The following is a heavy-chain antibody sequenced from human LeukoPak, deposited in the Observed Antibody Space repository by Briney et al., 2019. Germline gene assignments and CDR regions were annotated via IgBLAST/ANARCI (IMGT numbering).Heavy chain of an antibody. CDR2: ISSDGSNK. J-gene: IGHJ4*02. CDR1: GFIFNNYD. D-gene: IGHD3-10*01. CDR3: AKALRTSMVRGVITPGGVDY. V-gene: IGHV3-30*18. Sequence: PGRSLRLSCAVSGFIFNNYDMHWVRQAPGKGLEWVAVISSDGSNKYYADSVKGRFTVSRDNSKNTLYVQMNSLRAEDTAVYYCAKALRTSMVRGVITPGGVDYWGQGTLVTVSS.